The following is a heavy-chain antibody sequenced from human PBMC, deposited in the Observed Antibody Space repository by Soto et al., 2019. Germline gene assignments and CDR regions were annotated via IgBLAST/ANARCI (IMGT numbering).Heavy chain of an antibody. J-gene: IGHJ3*02. CDR1: GGTFNSYT. CDR3: ARGAFGGQQQMVREGFDI. Sequence: QVQLVQSGAEVKKPGSSVKVSCKASGGTFNSYTISWVRQAPGQGLEWMGRIVPIFDIAKYAQKFQGRVTITADKSTSTAYMEQSSLRSEDTAVYYCARGAFGGQQQMVREGFDIWGQGTMVTVSS. D-gene: IGHD6-13*01. CDR2: IVPIFDIA. V-gene: IGHV1-69*02.